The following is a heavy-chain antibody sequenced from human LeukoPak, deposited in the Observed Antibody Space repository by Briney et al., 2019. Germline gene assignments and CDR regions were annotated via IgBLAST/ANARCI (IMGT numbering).Heavy chain of an antibody. Sequence: SDTLPLTRSLSGVSISRYYWSWIRPPPGKELEWIGYIYSSGSTNYNPSLKSRVTISVDTSKNQFSLKLSSVTAADAAVYYCARGGLPITMVRGIKYNWFDPWGQGSLVTVSS. D-gene: IGHD3-10*01. CDR3: ARGGLPITMVRGIKYNWFDP. CDR1: GVSISRYY. V-gene: IGHV4-59*07. J-gene: IGHJ5*02. CDR2: IYSSGST.